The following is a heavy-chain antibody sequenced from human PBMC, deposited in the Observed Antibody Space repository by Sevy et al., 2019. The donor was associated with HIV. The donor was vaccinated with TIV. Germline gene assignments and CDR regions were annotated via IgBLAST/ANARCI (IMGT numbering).Heavy chain of an antibody. Sequence: ASVKVSCKASGYTFTGYYMHWVRQAPGQGLEWMGWINPNSGGTNYALKFQGRVTMTRDTSISTAYIELSRLRSDDTAVYYCARAAPLGYCSGGSCPFDYWGQGTLVTVYS. CDR3: ARAAPLGYCSGGSCPFDY. CDR1: GYTFTGYY. CDR2: INPNSGGT. V-gene: IGHV1-2*02. J-gene: IGHJ4*02. D-gene: IGHD2-15*01.